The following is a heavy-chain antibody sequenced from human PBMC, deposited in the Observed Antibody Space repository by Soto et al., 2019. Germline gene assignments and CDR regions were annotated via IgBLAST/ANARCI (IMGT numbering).Heavy chain of an antibody. CDR1: GFTFSSYA. D-gene: IGHD1-26*01. CDR2: ISGSGDNT. CDR3: ARRGSGSYYDY. V-gene: IGHV3-23*01. J-gene: IGHJ4*02. Sequence: EVQLLESGGGLVQPGGSLRLSCAASGFTFSSYAMRWVRQAPVKGLEWVSAISGSGDNTYYADSLKGRFTISRDNSKNTLYLQMNSLRAEDTAVYYCARRGSGSYYDYWGQGTLVTVSS.